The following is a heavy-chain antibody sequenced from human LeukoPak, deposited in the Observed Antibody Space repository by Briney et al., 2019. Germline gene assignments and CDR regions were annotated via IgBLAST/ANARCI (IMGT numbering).Heavy chain of an antibody. J-gene: IGHJ6*02. CDR2: IYYSGST. CDR1: GGSISSCY. V-gene: IGHV4-59*01. Sequence: SETLSLTCTVSGGSISSCYGSWIRQPPGKGLEWIGYIYYSGSTNYNPSLKSRVTISVDTSKNQFSLKLSSVTAADTAVYYCAHYYYYYGMDVWGQGTTVTVSS. CDR3: AHYYYYYGMDV.